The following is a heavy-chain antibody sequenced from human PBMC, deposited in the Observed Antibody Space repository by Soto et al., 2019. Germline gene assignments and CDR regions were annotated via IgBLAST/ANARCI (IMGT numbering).Heavy chain of an antibody. J-gene: IGHJ4*02. D-gene: IGHD2-2*01. CDR3: AGRHREVPALIGDYFDY. CDR1: GFTFSSFA. CDR2: VSFDGNRQ. V-gene: IGHV3-30*04. Sequence: QVQLVESGGGVVQPGKSLTLSCAASGFTFSSFAMHWVRQPPGNGLEWVAVVSFDGNRQYFSDSVKGRFTISRDNSKNTVSLHMNSLRDDDSALYYCAGRHREVPALIGDYFDYWGQGTLVTVSS.